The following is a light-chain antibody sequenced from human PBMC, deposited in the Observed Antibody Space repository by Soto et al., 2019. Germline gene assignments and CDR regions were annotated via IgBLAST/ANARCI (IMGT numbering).Light chain of an antibody. J-gene: IGKJ1*01. CDR2: GAS. V-gene: IGKV3-15*01. CDR3: QQYNNWPRT. CDR1: QSVSSN. Sequence: ERVMTQSPATLSVSPGERATLSCRASQSVSSNLAWYQQKPGQAPRLLIYGASTRATGIPARFSGSGSGTEFTLTISSLQYEDFAVYYCQQYNNWPRTFGQGTKVDIK.